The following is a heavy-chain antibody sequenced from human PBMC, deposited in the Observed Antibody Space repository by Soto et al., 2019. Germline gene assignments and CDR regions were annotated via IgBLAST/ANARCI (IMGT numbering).Heavy chain of an antibody. CDR1: GFTFSSYG. Sequence: GGSLRLSCAASGFTFSSYGMHWVRQAPGKGLEWVAVIWYDGSNKYYADSVKGRFTISRDNSKNTLYLQMNSLRAEDTAVYYCARELGIAVAGTLNDYWGQGTLVTVSS. CDR3: ARELGIAVAGTLNDY. CDR2: IWYDGSNK. V-gene: IGHV3-33*01. J-gene: IGHJ4*02. D-gene: IGHD6-19*01.